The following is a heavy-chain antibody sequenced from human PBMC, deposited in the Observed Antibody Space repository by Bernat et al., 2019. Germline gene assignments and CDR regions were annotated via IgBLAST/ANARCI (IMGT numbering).Heavy chain of an antibody. J-gene: IGHJ4*02. Sequence: QLQLQESGPGLVKPSETLSLTCTVSGISITSSSSYWGWIRQPPGKRLEWIGAIYYSGTTYYNPSLKSRVTMSVDASSNQFSLKVNALTAADTAVYYWARHLRQSGNTPDYWGQGTLVTVSS. CDR1: GISITSSSSY. V-gene: IGHV4-39*01. CDR2: IYYSGTT. D-gene: IGHD5-12*01. CDR3: ARHLRQSGNTPDY.